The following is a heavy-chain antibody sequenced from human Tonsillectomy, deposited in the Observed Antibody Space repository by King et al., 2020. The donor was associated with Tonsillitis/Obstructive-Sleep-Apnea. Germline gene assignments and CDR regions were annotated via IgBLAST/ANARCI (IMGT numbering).Heavy chain of an antibody. J-gene: IGHJ3*02. D-gene: IGHD3-22*01. V-gene: IGHV4-30-2*01. CDR3: ASERSDYYDSRSTDAFDI. Sequence: QLQESGSGLVKPSQTLSLTCAVSGGSISSGGYSWSWIRQPPGKGLEWIGYIYHSGSTYYNPSLKSRVTISVDRSKNQFSLKLSSVTAADTAVYYCASERSDYYDSRSTDAFDIWGQGTMVTVSS. CDR1: GGSISSGGYS. CDR2: IYHSGST.